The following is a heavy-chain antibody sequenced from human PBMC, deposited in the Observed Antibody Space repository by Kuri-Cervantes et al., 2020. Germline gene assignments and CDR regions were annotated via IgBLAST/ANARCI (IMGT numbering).Heavy chain of an antibody. V-gene: IGHV3-9*01. D-gene: IGHD3-3*01. CDR2: ISWSGATV. CDR1: GFTFSSYG. Sequence: SLKISCAASGFTFSSYGMHWVRQAPGKGLEWVSGISWSGATVGYADSVKGRFTISRDNAKKSLYLQMNSLRAEDTALYYCARDWSMEVWGEGTTVTVSS. CDR3: ARDWSMEV. J-gene: IGHJ6*03.